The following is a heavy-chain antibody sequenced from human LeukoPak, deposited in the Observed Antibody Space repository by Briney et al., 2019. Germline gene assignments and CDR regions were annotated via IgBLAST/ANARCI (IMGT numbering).Heavy chain of an antibody. CDR1: GLTFSNYW. J-gene: IGHJ4*02. CDR3: ARDGFGTGSN. D-gene: IGHD3-16*01. V-gene: IGHV3-7*03. CDR2: IKQDGSEK. Sequence: GGSLRLSCAASGLTFSNYWMDRVRQAPGKGLEWVANIKQDGSEKNYVDSVKGRFIISRDNAKNSLYLQMNTLRADDTAVYYCARDGFGTGSNWGQGTLVTVSS.